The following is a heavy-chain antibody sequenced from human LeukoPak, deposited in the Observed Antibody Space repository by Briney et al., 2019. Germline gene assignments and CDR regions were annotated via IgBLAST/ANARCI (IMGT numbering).Heavy chain of an antibody. CDR1: GGSISSYY. J-gene: IGHJ6*04. Sequence: SETLSLTSTVSGGSISSYYWSWIRQPPGKGLEWIGYIYYSGSTNYNPSLKSRVTISVDTSKNQFSLKLSSVTAADTAVYYCARDRIVVVPAAIEYYYYGMDVWGKGTTVTVSS. D-gene: IGHD2-2*01. CDR2: IYYSGST. CDR3: ARDRIVVVPAAIEYYYYGMDV. V-gene: IGHV4-59*01.